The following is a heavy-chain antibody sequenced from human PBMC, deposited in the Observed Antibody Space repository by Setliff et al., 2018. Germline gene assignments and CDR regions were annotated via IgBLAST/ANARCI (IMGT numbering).Heavy chain of an antibody. CDR3: ARTGGTFDY. V-gene: IGHV4-59*01. CDR1: GGSFSGYY. Sequence: PSETLSLTCAVYGGSFSGYYWSWIRQPPGKGLEWIGYIYYSGSTNYNPSLKSRVTISVDTSKNQFSLKLSSMTAADTAVYYCARTGGTFDYWGQGTLVTVSS. CDR2: IYYSGST. J-gene: IGHJ4*02.